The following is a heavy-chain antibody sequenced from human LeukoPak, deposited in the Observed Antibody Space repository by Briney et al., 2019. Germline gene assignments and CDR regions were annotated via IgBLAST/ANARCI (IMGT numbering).Heavy chain of an antibody. D-gene: IGHD2-2*01. CDR2: ISYDGSNK. CDR3: AKDLGYCSSTSCYNNYYYGMDV. CDR1: GFTFSSYG. J-gene: IGHJ6*02. Sequence: GGSLRLSCAASGFTFSSYGIHWVRQAPGKGLEWVAVISYDGSNKYYADSVKGRFTISRDNSKNTLYLQMNSLRAEDTAVYYCAKDLGYCSSTSCYNNYYYGMDVWGQGTTVTVSS. V-gene: IGHV3-30*18.